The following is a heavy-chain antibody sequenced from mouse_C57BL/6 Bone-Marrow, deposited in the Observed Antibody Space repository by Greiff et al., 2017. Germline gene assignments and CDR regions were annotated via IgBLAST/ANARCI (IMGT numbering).Heavy chain of an antibody. CDR2: IRSKSSNYAT. CDR1: GFTFNTYA. Sequence: GGGLVQPKGSLNLSCAASGFTFNTYAMHWVRQAPGKGLEWVARIRSKSSNYATYYADSVKDRFTISRDDSQSMLYLQMNNLKTEDTAMYYCVRDGRLRRDYYAMDYWGQGTSVTVSS. J-gene: IGHJ4*01. V-gene: IGHV10-3*01. CDR3: VRDGRLRRDYYAMDY. D-gene: IGHD2-2*01.